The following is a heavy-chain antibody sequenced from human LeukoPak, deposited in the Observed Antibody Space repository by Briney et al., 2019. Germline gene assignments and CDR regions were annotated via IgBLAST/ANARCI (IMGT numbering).Heavy chain of an antibody. Sequence: SETLSLTCAVYGGSFSGYYWSWIRQPPGKGLEWIGEINHSGSTNYNPSLKSRVTISVDTSKNQFSLKLSSVTAADTAVYYCARYIVVVPAAKSASDYWGQGTLVTVSS. J-gene: IGHJ4*02. CDR2: INHSGST. CDR3: ARYIVVVPAAKSASDY. V-gene: IGHV4-34*01. CDR1: GGSFSGYY. D-gene: IGHD2-2*01.